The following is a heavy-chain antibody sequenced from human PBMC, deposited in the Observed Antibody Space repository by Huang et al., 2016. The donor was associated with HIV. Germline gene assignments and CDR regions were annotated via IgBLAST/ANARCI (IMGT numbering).Heavy chain of an antibody. CDR2: IHHSGTA. Sequence: QLQLQESGPGLVKPSQNLSLTCTVFGGSVSSRNYSWAWIRQTPGKGLEWIGRIHHSGTAYYNRSLKSRVSMIVDKAKNQFSLEVTSATAADSAIYYCARQGGDCTSISCYLSWFDPWGQGTLVTVSS. CDR3: ARQGGDCTSISCYLSWFDP. J-gene: IGHJ5*02. D-gene: IGHD2-2*01. CDR1: GGSVSSRNYS. V-gene: IGHV4-39*01.